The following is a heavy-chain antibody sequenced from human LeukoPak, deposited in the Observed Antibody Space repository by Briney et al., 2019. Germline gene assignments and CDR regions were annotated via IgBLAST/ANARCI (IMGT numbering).Heavy chain of an antibody. CDR3: ARQIASAGTAGFDF. Sequence: SETLSLTCTVSGGSISSGGYYWSWIRQHPGKGLEWIGYIYDSGSTYYNPSLKSRVTISADTSENQFSLKVSSVTAADTAVYYCARQIASAGTAGFDFWGQGALVTVSS. V-gene: IGHV4-31*03. CDR1: GGSISSGGYY. J-gene: IGHJ4*02. D-gene: IGHD6-13*01. CDR2: IYDSGST.